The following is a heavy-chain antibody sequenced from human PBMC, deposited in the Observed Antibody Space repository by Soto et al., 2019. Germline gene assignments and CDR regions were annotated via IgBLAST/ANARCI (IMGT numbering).Heavy chain of an antibody. CDR2: IGAYNGDT. CDR3: AIVRLLVGYFYYYIDV. CDR1: GYTFTNYG. J-gene: IGHJ6*03. Sequence: QIQLLQSGPEVKKPGASVKVSCKASGYTFTNYGITWVRQAPGQKLEGMGGIGAYNGDTHYTEKLQGRVTMSTDTSTSTAYMELRRLKSDDTAVYYCAIVRLLVGYFYYYIDVSGKGATVSVS. V-gene: IGHV1-18*01. D-gene: IGHD6-25*01.